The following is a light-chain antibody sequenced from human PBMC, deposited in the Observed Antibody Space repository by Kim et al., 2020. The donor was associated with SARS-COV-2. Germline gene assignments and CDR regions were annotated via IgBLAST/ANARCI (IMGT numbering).Light chain of an antibody. CDR1: QDIRND. CDR3: LQHNTYPFT. CDR2: GAS. V-gene: IGKV1-17*01. Sequence: ASVGDRVTITCRASQDIRNDLGWYQQNPGRAPKRLIYGASSLQSGVPSRFSGSGSGTEFTLTISSVQPEDVATYFCLQHNTYPFTFGPGTRLEIK. J-gene: IGKJ5*01.